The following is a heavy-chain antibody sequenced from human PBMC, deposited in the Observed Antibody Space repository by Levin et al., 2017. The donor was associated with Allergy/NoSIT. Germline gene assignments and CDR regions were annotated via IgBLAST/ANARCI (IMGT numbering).Heavy chain of an antibody. Sequence: PGGSLRLSCAASGFTFSTYWMSWVRQAPGKGLEWVANIKQDGFEKYYVDSVKGRFTISRDNAKNSLFLQMNSLRAEDTAVYYCAKYQAGAFDIWGQGTMVTVSS. CDR1: GFTFSTYW. D-gene: IGHD6-19*01. J-gene: IGHJ3*02. CDR2: IKQDGFEK. V-gene: IGHV3-7*01. CDR3: AKYQAGAFDI.